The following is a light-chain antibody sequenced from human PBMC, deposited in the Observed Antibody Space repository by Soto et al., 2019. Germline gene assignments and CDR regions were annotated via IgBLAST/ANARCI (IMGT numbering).Light chain of an antibody. CDR1: DSDVGGYNY. Sequence: QSALTQPASVSGSPGQSITISCTGTDSDVGGYNYVSWYQQHPGKAPKLMIYEVINRPSGISNRFSASKSGNTASLTISGLQAEDEADYYCFSYTSSTAYVFGTGTKVTVL. V-gene: IGLV2-14*03. CDR3: FSYTSSTAYV. CDR2: EVI. J-gene: IGLJ1*01.